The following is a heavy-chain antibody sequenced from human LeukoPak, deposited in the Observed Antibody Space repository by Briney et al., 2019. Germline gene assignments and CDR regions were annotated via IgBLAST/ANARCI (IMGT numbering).Heavy chain of an antibody. Sequence: GASVKVSCKASGYTFTSYYMHWVRQAPGQGLEWMGIINPSGGSTSYAQKFQGRVTMTRDTSTSTVYMELSSLRSEDTAVYYCARGKRLRFLEGLLTPLLDYLGQGTLVTGSS. J-gene: IGHJ4*02. D-gene: IGHD3-3*01. CDR3: ARGKRLRFLEGLLTPLLDY. CDR1: GYTFTSYY. V-gene: IGHV1-46*01. CDR2: INPSGGST.